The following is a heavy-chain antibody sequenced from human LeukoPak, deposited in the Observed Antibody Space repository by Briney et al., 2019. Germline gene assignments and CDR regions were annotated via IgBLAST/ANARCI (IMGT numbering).Heavy chain of an antibody. CDR1: GFTFSNAW. CDR3: TTEAYDSSGYYQYY. Sequence: GGSLRLSCAASGFTFSNAWMSWVRQAPGKGLEWVGRIKSKTDGGTTDYAAPVKGRFTISRDDSKNTLYLQMNSLKTEDTAVYYWTTEAYDSSGYYQYYWGQGTLVTVSS. J-gene: IGHJ4*02. D-gene: IGHD3-22*01. V-gene: IGHV3-15*01. CDR2: IKSKTDGGTT.